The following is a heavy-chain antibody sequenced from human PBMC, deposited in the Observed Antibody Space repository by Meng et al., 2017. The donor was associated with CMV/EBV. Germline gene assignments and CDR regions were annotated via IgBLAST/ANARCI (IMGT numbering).Heavy chain of an antibody. CDR2: TNHSGSS. J-gene: IGHJ4*02. CDR3: ARVRVTRRAGGGGSLIDSIVDKVATKGYHFDN. D-gene: IGHD5-12*01. CDR1: GGSTNTYY. Sequence: GSLRLSCTVSGGSTNTYYWNWIRQPPGKGLEWIGYTNHSGSSKYNPALKSRVIISSDTSKNQFSLKLNSMTAADTAVYSCARVRVTRRAGGGGSLIDSIVDKVATKGYHFDNWGQGTLVTVSS. V-gene: IGHV4-59*01.